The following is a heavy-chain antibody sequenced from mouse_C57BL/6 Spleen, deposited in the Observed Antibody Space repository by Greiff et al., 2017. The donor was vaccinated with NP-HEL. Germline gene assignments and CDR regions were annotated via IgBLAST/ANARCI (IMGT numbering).Heavy chain of an antibody. Sequence: EVKLQESGGGLVKPGGSLKLSCAASGFTFSDYGMHWVRQAPEKGLEWVAYISRGSSTIYYADTVKGRFTISRDNAKNTLFLQMTSLRSEDTAMYYCARSGYYGSSYDYWGQGTTLTVSS. CDR2: ISRGSSTI. J-gene: IGHJ2*01. CDR1: GFTFSDYG. D-gene: IGHD1-1*01. V-gene: IGHV5-17*01. CDR3: ARSGYYGSSYDY.